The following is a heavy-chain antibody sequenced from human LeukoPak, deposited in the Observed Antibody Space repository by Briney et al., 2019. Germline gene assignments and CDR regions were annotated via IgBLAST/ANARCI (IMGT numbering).Heavy chain of an antibody. V-gene: IGHV3-66*01. CDR3: ARERNLEIPVAGTVFNY. CDR1: GFTVSSNY. Sequence: PGGSLRLSCAVSGFTVSSNYMSWVRQAPGKGLEWVSVIYSGGSTYYAESVKGRFTISRDNSKNTLYLQMNSLRAEDTAVYYCARERNLEIPVAGTVFNYWGQGTLVTVSS. CDR2: IYSGGST. J-gene: IGHJ4*02. D-gene: IGHD6-19*01.